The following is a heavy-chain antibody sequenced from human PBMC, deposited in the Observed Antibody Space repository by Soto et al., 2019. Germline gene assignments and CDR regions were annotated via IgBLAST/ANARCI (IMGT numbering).Heavy chain of an antibody. CDR3: ARANWNPFFNWFDP. D-gene: IGHD1-1*01. V-gene: IGHV1-3*01. CDR2: ISAGNGNT. J-gene: IGHJ5*02. Sequence: ASVKVSCKASGYTFTSYAMHWVRQAPGQRLEWMGWISAGNGNTKYSQKFQGRVTITRDTSASTAYMELSSLRSEDTAVYYCARANWNPFFNWFDPWGQGTLVTVS. CDR1: GYTFTSYA.